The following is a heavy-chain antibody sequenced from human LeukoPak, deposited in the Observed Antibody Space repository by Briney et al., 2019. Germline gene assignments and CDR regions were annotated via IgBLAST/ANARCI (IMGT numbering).Heavy chain of an antibody. CDR2: ISGSGGST. V-gene: IGHV3-23*01. CDR1: GFTFSSYA. Sequence: PGGSLRLSCAASGFTFSSYAMSWVRQAPGKGLEWVSAISGSGGSTYYADCVKGRFTISRDNSKNTLYLQMNSLRAEDTAVYYCATHRHSSSWYAEPDLVNWGQGTLVTVSS. J-gene: IGHJ4*02. D-gene: IGHD6-13*01. CDR3: ATHRHSSSWYAEPDLVN.